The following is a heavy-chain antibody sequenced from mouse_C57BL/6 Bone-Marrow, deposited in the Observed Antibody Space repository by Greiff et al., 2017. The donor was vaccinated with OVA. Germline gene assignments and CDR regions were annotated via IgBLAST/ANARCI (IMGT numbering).Heavy chain of an antibody. D-gene: IGHD2-4*01. V-gene: IGHV1-26*01. CDR3: AIYYDYDQGFAY. Sequence: EVQLQQSGPELVKPGASVKISCKASGYMFTDYYMNWVKQSHGKSLEWIGDINPNNGGTSYNQKFKGKATLTVDKSSSTAYMELRSLTSEDSAVYYCAIYYDYDQGFAYWGQGTLVTVSA. CDR1: GYMFTDYY. J-gene: IGHJ3*01. CDR2: INPNNGGT.